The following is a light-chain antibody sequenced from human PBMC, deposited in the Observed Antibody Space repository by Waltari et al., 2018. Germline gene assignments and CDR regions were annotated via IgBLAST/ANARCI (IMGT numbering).Light chain of an antibody. CDR1: KLGDKY. CDR3: QAWDSSTAV. J-gene: IGLJ1*01. V-gene: IGLV3-1*01. Sequence: SYELTQPPSVSVSPGQTASITCSGHKLGDKYVCWYQQKPGQSPGLVINEDKKRPSGIRERLSGANSGNTATLTISGTQAVDEADYYCQAWDSSTAVFGTGTKVTVL. CDR2: EDK.